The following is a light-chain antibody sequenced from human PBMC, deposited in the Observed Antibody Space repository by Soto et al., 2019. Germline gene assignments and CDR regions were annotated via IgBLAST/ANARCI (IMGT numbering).Light chain of an antibody. CDR1: QGISAW. CDR2: TAS. J-gene: IGKJ4*01. CDR3: QQINSFPLT. Sequence: DIQMTQSPSSVSASVGDRVTITCRASQGISAWVAWYQQHPGKAPKLLIYTASNLQSGVPSRFSGSGSGTDFTLTISSLQPEDFATYFCQQINSFPLTFGGGTKVDI. V-gene: IGKV1-12*01.